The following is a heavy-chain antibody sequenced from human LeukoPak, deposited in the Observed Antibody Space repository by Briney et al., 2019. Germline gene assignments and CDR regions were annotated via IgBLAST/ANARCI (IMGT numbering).Heavy chain of an antibody. D-gene: IGHD7-27*01. Sequence: GGSLRLSCAASGFTFSTYSMNWLRQAPGKGLEWVSYISSSGSTIYYADSVKGRFTMSRDNAKNSLYLHMNSLRDDDTAVYYCARDRPNWGIDCWGQGTLVTVSS. J-gene: IGHJ4*02. CDR2: ISSSGSTI. CDR3: ARDRPNWGIDC. CDR1: GFTFSTYS. V-gene: IGHV3-48*02.